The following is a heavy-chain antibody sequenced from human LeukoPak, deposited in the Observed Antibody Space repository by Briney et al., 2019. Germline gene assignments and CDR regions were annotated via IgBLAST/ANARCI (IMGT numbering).Heavy chain of an antibody. V-gene: IGHV3-30*18. CDR1: GFTFSSYG. Sequence: GSLRLSCAASGFTFSSYGMHWVRQAPGKGLEWVAVISYDGSNKYYADSVKGRFTISRDNSKNTLYLQMNSLRAEDTAVYYCAKDLPRAVDTAMVTHFDVYWGQGTLITVSS. D-gene: IGHD5-18*01. CDR2: ISYDGSNK. CDR3: AKDLPRAVDTAMVTHFDVY. J-gene: IGHJ4*02.